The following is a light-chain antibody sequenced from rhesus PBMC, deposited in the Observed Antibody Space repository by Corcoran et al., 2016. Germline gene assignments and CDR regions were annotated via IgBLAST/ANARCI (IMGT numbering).Light chain of an antibody. Sequence: DIQMTQSPSSLSASVGDTVTITCRASQGISSYLAWYQQKPGTAPKPLIYSASNLESGVPSRFSGSGSGTEFTLTISSLQPEDFATYYCQQYNSAPYSFGQGTKVEIK. CDR3: QQYNSAPYS. J-gene: IGKJ2*01. CDR2: SAS. V-gene: IGKV1-37*01. CDR1: QGISSY.